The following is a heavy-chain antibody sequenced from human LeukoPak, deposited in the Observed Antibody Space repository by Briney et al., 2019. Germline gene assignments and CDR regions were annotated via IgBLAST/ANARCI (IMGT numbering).Heavy chain of an antibody. CDR1: GFTFSRYG. CDR2: ISGSGGST. J-gene: IGHJ4*02. CDR3: AKATYSSGWFHFDY. D-gene: IGHD6-19*01. V-gene: IGHV3-23*01. Sequence: GRSLRLSCAASGFTFSRYGMHWVRQAPGKGLEWVSAISGSGGSTYYADSVKGRFTISRDNSKNTLYLQMNSLRAEDTAVYYCAKATYSSGWFHFDYWGQGTLVTVSS.